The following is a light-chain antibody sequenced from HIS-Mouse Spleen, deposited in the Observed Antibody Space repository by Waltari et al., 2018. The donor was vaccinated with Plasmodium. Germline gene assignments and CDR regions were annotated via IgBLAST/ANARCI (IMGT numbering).Light chain of an antibody. CDR3: QSADSSGTYRV. J-gene: IGLJ2*01. CDR2: KAS. Sequence: SYELTQPPSVSVSPGQPARITCPGDALPKQYAYWYQQKPGQAPVLVIYKASERPSGIPERFSGSSSGTTVTLTISGVQAEDEADYYCQSADSSGTYRVFGGGTKLTVL. V-gene: IGLV3-25*03. CDR1: ALPKQY.